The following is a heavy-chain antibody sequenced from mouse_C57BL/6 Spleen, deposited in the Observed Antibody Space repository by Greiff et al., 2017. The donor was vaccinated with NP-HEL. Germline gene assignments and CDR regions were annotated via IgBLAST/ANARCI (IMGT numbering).Heavy chain of an antibody. Sequence: QVQLQQPGAELVKPGASVKMSCKASGYTFTSYWITWVKQRPGQGLEWIGDIYPGSGSTNSNEKFKSKATLTVDKSSSTAYMQLSSLTSEDSAVYYCARAYDYDSFAYWGQGTLVTVSA. CDR1: GYTFTSYW. CDR2: IYPGSGST. J-gene: IGHJ3*01. D-gene: IGHD2-4*01. V-gene: IGHV1-55*01. CDR3: ARAYDYDSFAY.